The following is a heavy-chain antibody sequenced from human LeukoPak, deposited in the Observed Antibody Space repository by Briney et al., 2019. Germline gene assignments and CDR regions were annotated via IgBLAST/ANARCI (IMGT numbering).Heavy chain of an antibody. J-gene: IGHJ4*01. CDR3: ARASHWNQLHYFDY. CDR1: SGSISSSNW. D-gene: IGHD1-1*01. V-gene: IGHV4-4*02. Sequence: SGTLSLTCAVSSGSISSSNWWSWVRQPPGKGLEWIGEVYHSGSTNYNPSLKSRVTISLDKSKDQFSLNLSSVTAADTALYYCARASHWNQLHYFDYWGHGTLVTVSS. CDR2: VYHSGST.